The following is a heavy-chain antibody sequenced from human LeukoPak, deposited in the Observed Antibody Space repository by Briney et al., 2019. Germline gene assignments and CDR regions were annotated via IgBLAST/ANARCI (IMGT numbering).Heavy chain of an antibody. V-gene: IGHV4-59*06. Sequence: SETLSLTCTVSGGSISSYYWSWIRQPPGKGLEWIGYIYYSGSTYYNPSLKSRLTISVDTSKNQFSLKLSSVTAADTAVYYCARAHGSTSTNWFDPWGQGTLVTVSS. CDR1: GGSISSYY. J-gene: IGHJ5*02. D-gene: IGHD2-2*01. CDR2: IYYSGST. CDR3: ARAHGSTSTNWFDP.